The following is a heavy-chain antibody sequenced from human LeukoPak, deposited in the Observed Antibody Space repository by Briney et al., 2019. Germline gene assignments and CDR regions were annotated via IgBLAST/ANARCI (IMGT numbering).Heavy chain of an antibody. Sequence: ASVKVSCTVSGYTLTELSMHWVRQAPGKGLEWMGGFDPEDGETIYAQKFQGRVTMTEDTSTDTAYMELSSLRSEDTAVYYCATVAGVRLEWGLDQTQFDYWGQGTLVTVSS. J-gene: IGHJ4*02. CDR2: FDPEDGET. CDR1: GYTLTELS. D-gene: IGHD2-15*01. V-gene: IGHV1-24*01. CDR3: ATVAGVRLEWGLDQTQFDY.